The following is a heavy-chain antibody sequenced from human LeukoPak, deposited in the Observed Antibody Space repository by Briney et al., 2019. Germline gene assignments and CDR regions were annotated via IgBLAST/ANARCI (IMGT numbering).Heavy chain of an antibody. Sequence: GGSLRLSCTVSGSTVSSNSMIWVRQAPGKGLEWVSFIYSDNTHYSDSVKGRFTISRDNSKNTLYLQMNSLRAEDTAVYYCAKDLAPELRYFDWLSVVTAIPTGVYAFDIWGKGTMVTVSS. CDR3: AKDLAPELRYFDWLSVVTAIPTGVYAFDI. CDR2: IYSDNT. J-gene: IGHJ3*02. V-gene: IGHV3-53*01. D-gene: IGHD3-9*01. CDR1: GSTVSSNS.